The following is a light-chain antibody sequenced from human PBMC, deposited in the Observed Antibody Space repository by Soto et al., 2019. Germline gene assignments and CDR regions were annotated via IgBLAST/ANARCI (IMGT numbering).Light chain of an antibody. CDR3: QQFDDLPLT. J-gene: IGKJ4*01. CDR2: DVS. CDR1: HDIKKY. Sequence: DIQMTHSPSSLSASVVDRVTIAFQASHDIKKYLNWYQQKAHKVPKLLIHDVSTLATGVPSRFTGSGSGTDFTLTINSLQPEDVATYYCQQFDDLPLTFGGGTKVDIK. V-gene: IGKV1-33*01.